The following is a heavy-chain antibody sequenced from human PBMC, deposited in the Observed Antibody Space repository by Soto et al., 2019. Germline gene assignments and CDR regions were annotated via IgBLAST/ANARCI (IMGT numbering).Heavy chain of an antibody. CDR2: IYYSGST. Sequence: QVQLQESGPGLVKPSETLSLTCTVSGGSISSYYWSWIRQPPGKGLEWIGYIYYSGSTNYNPSLTRRVPVAVDTTKNLFSLRLSSVTAADTAVYYCARGQSAGVADRAWFDPWGQGTMVTVSS. V-gene: IGHV4-59*01. CDR1: GGSISSYY. D-gene: IGHD3-10*01. J-gene: IGHJ5*02. CDR3: ARGQSAGVADRAWFDP.